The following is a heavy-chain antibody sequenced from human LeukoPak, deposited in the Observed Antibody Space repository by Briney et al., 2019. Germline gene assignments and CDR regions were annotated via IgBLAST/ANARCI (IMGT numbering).Heavy chain of an antibody. D-gene: IGHD3-22*01. CDR3: AREGTSLYYYDSSGYFDY. J-gene: IGHJ4*02. Sequence: PSQTLSLTCTVSGGSISSGSYYWSWIRQPAGKGLEWIGRIYTSGSTNYNPSLKSRVTISVDTSKNQFSLKLSSVTAADTAVYYCAREGTSLYYYDSSGYFDYWGQGTLVTVSS. CDR1: GGSISSGSYY. V-gene: IGHV4-61*02. CDR2: IYTSGST.